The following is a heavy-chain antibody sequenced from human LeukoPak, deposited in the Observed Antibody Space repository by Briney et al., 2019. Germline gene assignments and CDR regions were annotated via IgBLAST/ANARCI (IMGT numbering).Heavy chain of an antibody. V-gene: IGHV3-48*04. J-gene: IGHJ4*02. CDR1: GFTFRSYS. CDR2: ISSSNSTI. CDR3: ARGNSSGRGALDY. D-gene: IGHD5-18*01. Sequence: GGSLRLSCAASGFTFRSYSMNWVRQAPGKGLEWISYISSSNSTIYYGDSVKGRFTISRDNAENSLYLRMNSLKAEDTAVYYCARGNSSGRGALDYWGQGTLVIVSS.